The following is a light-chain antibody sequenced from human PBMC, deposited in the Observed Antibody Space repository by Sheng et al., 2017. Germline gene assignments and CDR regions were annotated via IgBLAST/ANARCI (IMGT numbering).Light chain of an antibody. J-gene: IGKJ2*03. CDR2: AAS. CDR3: LQYNNWPPYS. Sequence: EIVMTQSPATLSVSPGERATLSCRASQRVSSNLAWYQQKPGQAPRVLIYAASTRATGVPGRFSGSGSGTEFTLTISSLQSEDSAVYYCLQYNNWPPYSFGPGDRSWRSN. V-gene: IGKV3-15*01. CDR1: QRVSSN.